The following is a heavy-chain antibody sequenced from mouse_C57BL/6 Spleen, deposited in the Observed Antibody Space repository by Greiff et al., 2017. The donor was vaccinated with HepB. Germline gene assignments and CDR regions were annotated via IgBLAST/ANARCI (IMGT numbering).Heavy chain of an antibody. CDR1: GFTFSSYA. V-gene: IGHV5-4*01. D-gene: IGHD1-1*01. CDR2: ISDGGSYT. Sequence: EVKLMESGGGLVKPGGSLKLSCAASGFTFSSYAMSWVRQTPEKRLEWVATISDGGSYTYYPDNVKGRFTISRDNAKNNLYLQMSHLKSEDTAMYYCARDGTTVERGTWFAYWGQGTLVTVSA. J-gene: IGHJ3*01. CDR3: ARDGTTVERGTWFAY.